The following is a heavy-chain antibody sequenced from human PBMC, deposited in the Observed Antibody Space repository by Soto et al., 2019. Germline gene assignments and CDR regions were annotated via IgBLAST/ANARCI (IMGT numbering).Heavy chain of an antibody. CDR3: ARGFCSTTSCLYGDS. Sequence: RASVKVSCKASGYTFTSYYIHWVRQAPGQGLEWMGIINPSGGSTNYAQKFQGRVTMTRDTSTSTVYMELSSLRSEDTAVYYCARGFCSTTSCLYGDSWGQGTLVTVSS. J-gene: IGHJ4*02. CDR2: INPSGGST. D-gene: IGHD2-2*01. CDR1: GYTFTSYY. V-gene: IGHV1-46*01.